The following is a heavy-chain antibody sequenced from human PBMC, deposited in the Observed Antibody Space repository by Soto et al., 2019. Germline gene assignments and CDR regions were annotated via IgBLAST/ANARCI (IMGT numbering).Heavy chain of an antibody. Sequence: QVQLVQSGAEVKKPGASVKVSCKASGYTFTSYGISWVRQAPGQGLEWMGWISAYNGNTKYAQKLQGRVTMTTDTATGRGYMERRSLRAEATAVYYCARDLAVGLIAYWGRGTLVTVSS. J-gene: IGHJ4*02. V-gene: IGHV1-18*01. CDR2: ISAYNGNT. CDR1: GYTFTSYG. CDR3: ARDLAVGLIAY. D-gene: IGHD6-19*01.